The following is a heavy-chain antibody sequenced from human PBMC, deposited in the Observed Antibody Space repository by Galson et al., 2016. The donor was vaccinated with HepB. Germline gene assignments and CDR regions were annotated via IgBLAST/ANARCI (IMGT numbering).Heavy chain of an antibody. CDR3: ATHCGGDCYSVEVDY. Sequence: QSGAEVKKPGESLRISCKASGHSFTSYWISWVRQMPGKGLEWMGRIDPSDSYTNYSPSFQGHVTISVDKSFSTAYLQWSSLKASDTAMYYCATHCGGDCYSVEVDYWGQGTLVTVSS. J-gene: IGHJ4*02. CDR2: IDPSDSYT. CDR1: GHSFTSYW. V-gene: IGHV5-10-1*01. D-gene: IGHD2-21*02.